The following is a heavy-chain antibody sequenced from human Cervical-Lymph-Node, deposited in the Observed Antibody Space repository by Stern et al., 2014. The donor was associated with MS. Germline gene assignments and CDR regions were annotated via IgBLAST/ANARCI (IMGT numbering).Heavy chain of an antibody. J-gene: IGHJ4*02. CDR2: ISYDGSHK. V-gene: IGHV3-30*03. Sequence: VHLVESGGGVVQPGWSLRVSCATSGFTFSTYGMNWVRKAPGKGLEWVAVISYDGSHKYYVDAVKGRFTISIDNSKNTLYLQMNSLRPEDTAVYYCVLVDTGMDRAFDYWGQGTLVTVSS. D-gene: IGHD5-18*01. CDR3: VLVDTGMDRAFDY. CDR1: GFTFSTYG.